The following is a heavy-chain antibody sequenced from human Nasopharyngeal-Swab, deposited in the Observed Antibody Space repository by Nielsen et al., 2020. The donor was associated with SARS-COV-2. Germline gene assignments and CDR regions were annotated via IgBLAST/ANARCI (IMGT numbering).Heavy chain of an antibody. V-gene: IGHV3-64*01. CDR2: ISSNGGST. J-gene: IGHJ6*02. D-gene: IGHD6-19*01. CDR1: GFSFSNYA. Sequence: GESLKISCAASGFSFSNYAMHWVRQAPGKGLEYVSAISSNGGSTYYANSVKGRFTFSRDNSKNTLYLQMNSLRAEDTAVYYCARVSSGWYAYYYYGMDVWGQGTTVTVSS. CDR3: ARVSSGWYAYYYYGMDV.